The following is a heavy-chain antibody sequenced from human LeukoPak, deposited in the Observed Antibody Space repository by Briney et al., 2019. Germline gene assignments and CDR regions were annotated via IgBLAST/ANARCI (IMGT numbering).Heavy chain of an antibody. V-gene: IGHV1-18*01. CDR1: GYTFTSYG. D-gene: IGHD6-13*01. CDR2: ISAYNGNT. CDR3: ARGAAATQGYYYYYGMDV. J-gene: IGHJ6*02. Sequence: ASVKVSCKASGYTFTSYGISWVRQAPGQGLEWMGWISAYNGNTNYAQKLQGRVTMTTDTSTSTAYMELRSLRSDDTAVYYCARGAAATQGYYYYYGMDVWGQGTTVTVSS.